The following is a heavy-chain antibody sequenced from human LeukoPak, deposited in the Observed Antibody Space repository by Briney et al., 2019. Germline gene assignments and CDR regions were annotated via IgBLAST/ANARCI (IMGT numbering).Heavy chain of an antibody. CDR1: GFTFSSYE. Sequence: GGSLRLSCAASGFTFSSYEMNWVRQAPGKGLEWVSYISSSGSTIYYADSVKGRFTISRDNAKNSLYLQMNSLRAEDTAVYYCARKGSSGFVFDYWGQGTLVTVSS. CDR2: ISSSGSTI. J-gene: IGHJ4*02. CDR3: ARKGSSGFVFDY. D-gene: IGHD6-6*01. V-gene: IGHV3-48*03.